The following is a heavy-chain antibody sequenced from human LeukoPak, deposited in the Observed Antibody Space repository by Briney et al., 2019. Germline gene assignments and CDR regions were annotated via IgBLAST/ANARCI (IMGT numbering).Heavy chain of an antibody. CDR1: GGSISSYY. J-gene: IGHJ4*02. Sequence: AETLSLTCTVSGGSISSYYWSWIRQPPGKGLEWIGYIDYSGSTNYNPSLKSRVTISVDTSKNQFSLKLSSVSAADTAVYYCARTYIAAAGTNFDYWGQGTLVTVSS. V-gene: IGHV4-59*01. D-gene: IGHD6-13*01. CDR2: IDYSGST. CDR3: ARTYIAAAGTNFDY.